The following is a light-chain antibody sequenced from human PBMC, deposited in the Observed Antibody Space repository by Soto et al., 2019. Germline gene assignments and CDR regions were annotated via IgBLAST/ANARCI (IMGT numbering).Light chain of an antibody. CDR2: GNS. CDR3: QSYDSSLRGV. CDR1: SSNIGAGYD. Sequence: QSVLTQPPSVSGAPGQRVTISCTGCSSNIGAGYDVHWYQQLPGTAPKLLIYGNSNRPSGVPDRFSGSKSGTSASLAITGLQAEDEADYYCQSYDSSLRGVFGGGTKVTVL. V-gene: IGLV1-40*01. J-gene: IGLJ2*01.